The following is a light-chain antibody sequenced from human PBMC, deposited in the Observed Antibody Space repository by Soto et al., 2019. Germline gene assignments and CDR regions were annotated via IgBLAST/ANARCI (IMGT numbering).Light chain of an antibody. CDR3: SSYTTILYV. J-gene: IGLJ1*01. CDR1: SSDVGAYNY. Sequence: QSVLTQPASVSGSPGQSITISCTGTSSDVGAYNYVSWYQQHPGKAPKLMIYEVTNRPSGVSNRFSGSKSGTPASLTISGLQAEDEADYYCSSYTTILYVFGTGTKLTVL. CDR2: EVT. V-gene: IGLV2-14*01.